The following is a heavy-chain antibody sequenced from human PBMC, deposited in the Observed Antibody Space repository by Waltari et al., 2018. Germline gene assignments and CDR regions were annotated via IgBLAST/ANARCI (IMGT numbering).Heavy chain of an antibody. D-gene: IGHD3-22*01. CDR1: GFNFNTHG. J-gene: IGHJ5*02. V-gene: IGHV3-30*02. CDR2: IEYDGYNK. CDR3: AKGPDSSHYFSNWLDP. Sequence: QAQRVESGGGVVQPGGSLRISCAASGFNFNTHGLHWVRQAPGKGPEWVAFIEYDGYNKHYEDSVKGRFTISRDNSKNTLYLQLSGLSREDTAVYSCAKGPDSSHYFSNWLDPWGQGTLVTVSS.